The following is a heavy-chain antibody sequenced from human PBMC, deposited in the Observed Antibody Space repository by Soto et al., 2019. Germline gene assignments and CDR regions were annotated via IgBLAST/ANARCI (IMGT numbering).Heavy chain of an antibody. CDR3: ARSRIVIIVVVVPYFFDS. D-gene: IGHD3-22*01. CDR2: ISGNGEST. CDR1: GFTFSSYT. Sequence: EVQLLESGGGLVQPGGSLRLSCAASGFTFSSYTMTWVRQAPGKGPEWVSSISGNGESTKYADSVKGRSTISRDNSKNTLYLQINSLRAEDTAVYYCARSRIVIIVVVVPYFFDSWGQGALVTVSS. J-gene: IGHJ4*02. V-gene: IGHV3-23*01.